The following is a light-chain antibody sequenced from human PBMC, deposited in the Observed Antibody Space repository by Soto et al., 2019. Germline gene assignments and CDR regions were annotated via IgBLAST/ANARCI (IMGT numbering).Light chain of an antibody. Sequence: SVSPGERATLSCRASQSVNSNLVWYQHKPGQAPRLLIYGASTRATGIPARFSGSGSGTDFTLTISSLQSEDFALYYCQQYNNWLWTFGQGTRVEIK. J-gene: IGKJ1*01. CDR3: QQYNNWLWT. V-gene: IGKV3-15*01. CDR1: QSVNSN. CDR2: GAS.